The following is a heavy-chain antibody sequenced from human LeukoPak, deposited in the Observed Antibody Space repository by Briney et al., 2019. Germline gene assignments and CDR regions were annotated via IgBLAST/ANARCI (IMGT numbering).Heavy chain of an antibody. J-gene: IGHJ5*02. Sequence: SETLSLTCTVPGGSISTYHWNWIRQPAGKGLEWIGRIQNSDTNYNPSLKSRGIISVDTSKKQFSLKLSSVTAADTAVYYCARRTDSGSYNWFDHWGQGTLVTVSS. V-gene: IGHV4-4*07. CDR1: GGSISTYH. D-gene: IGHD1-26*01. CDR2: IQNSDT. CDR3: ARRTDSGSYNWFDH.